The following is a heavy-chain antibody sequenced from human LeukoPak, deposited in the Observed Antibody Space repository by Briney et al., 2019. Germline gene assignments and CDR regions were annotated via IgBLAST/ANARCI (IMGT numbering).Heavy chain of an antibody. V-gene: IGHV3-74*03. CDR2: IRTEGTIT. CDR3: AREGTGSYMDV. D-gene: IGHD1/OR15-1a*01. Sequence: GGSLRLSCAASGFTFSSYWMHWVRQAPGKGLVWVSRIRTEGTITTYADSVKGRFSISRDNAKNTLYLQVNSLRVEDTAVYYCAREGTGSYMDVWGKGTTVTVSS. J-gene: IGHJ6*03. CDR1: GFTFSSYW.